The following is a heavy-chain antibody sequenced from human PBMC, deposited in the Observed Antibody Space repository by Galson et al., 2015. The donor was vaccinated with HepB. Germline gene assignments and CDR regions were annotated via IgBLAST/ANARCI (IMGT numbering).Heavy chain of an antibody. CDR3: ARVPNMYYYDSRDNWFDP. CDR1: GGTFSSYA. J-gene: IGHJ5*02. D-gene: IGHD3-22*01. CDR2: IIPIFGTA. Sequence: SVKVSCKASGGTFSSYAISWVRQAPGQGLEWMGGIIPIFGTANYAQKFQGRVTITADESTSTAYMELSSLRSEDTAVYYCARVPNMYYYDSRDNWFDPWGQGTLVTVSS. V-gene: IGHV1-69*13.